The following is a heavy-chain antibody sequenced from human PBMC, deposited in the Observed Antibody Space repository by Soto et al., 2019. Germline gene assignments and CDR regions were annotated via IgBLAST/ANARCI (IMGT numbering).Heavy chain of an antibody. CDR3: ARTTVVYAPTGMDV. Sequence: GGSLRLSCAASGFTFSSYSMNWVRQAPGKGLEWVSSISSSSSYIYYADSVKGRFTISRDNAKNSLYLQMNSLRAEDTAVYYCARTTVVYAPTGMDVWGQGTTVTVSS. D-gene: IGHD2-8*02. CDR2: ISSSSSYI. CDR1: GFTFSSYS. J-gene: IGHJ6*02. V-gene: IGHV3-21*01.